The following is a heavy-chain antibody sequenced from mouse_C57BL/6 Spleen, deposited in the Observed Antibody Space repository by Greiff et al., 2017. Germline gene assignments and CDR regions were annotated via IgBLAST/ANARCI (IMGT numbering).Heavy chain of an antibody. D-gene: IGHD1-1*01. J-gene: IGHJ4*01. CDR2: INYDGSST. Sequence: EVQLVESEGGLVQPGSSMKLSCTASGFTFSDYYMAWVRQVPEKGLEWVANINYDGSSTYYLDSLKSRFIISRDNAKNILYLQMSSLKSEDTATYYCARAPYYYDSGGAMDYWGQGTSVTVSS. CDR3: ARAPYYYDSGGAMDY. CDR1: GFTFSDYY. V-gene: IGHV5-16*01.